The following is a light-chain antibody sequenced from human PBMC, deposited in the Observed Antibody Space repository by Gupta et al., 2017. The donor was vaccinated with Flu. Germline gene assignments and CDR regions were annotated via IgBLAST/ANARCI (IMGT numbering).Light chain of an antibody. V-gene: IGKV3-15*01. J-gene: IGKJ2*03. CDR2: DAS. CDR1: QSVSSH. Sequence: IVMTQSPATLSVSPGETATLSCRASQSVSSHLAWYQQKPGQAPRLLIYDASTRTTGIPPRFIGSGSGTEFTLTISSLQSEDFAVYYCQQYRNWTPRYSFGQGTRLEIK. CDR3: QQYRNWTPRYS.